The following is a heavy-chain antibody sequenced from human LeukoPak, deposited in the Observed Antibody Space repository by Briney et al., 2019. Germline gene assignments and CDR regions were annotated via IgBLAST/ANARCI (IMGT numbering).Heavy chain of an antibody. CDR3: ARAEIKLYNQRRYYFDY. D-gene: IGHD3-16*02. J-gene: IGHJ4*02. Sequence: SETLSLTCAVYGGSFSGYYWSWVRQPPGKGLEWIGENNHSGSTNYNPSLKSRVTISVDTSKNQFSLKLSSVTAADTAVYYCARAEIKLYNQRRYYFDYWGQGTLVTVSS. CDR1: GGSFSGYY. CDR2: NNHSGST. V-gene: IGHV4-34*01.